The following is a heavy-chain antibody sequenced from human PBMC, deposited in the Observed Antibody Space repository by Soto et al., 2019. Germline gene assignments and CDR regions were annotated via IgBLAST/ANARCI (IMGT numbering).Heavy chain of an antibody. D-gene: IGHD3-3*01. Sequence: PSETLSLTCTGSGDSISAYSWSWVRQPPGKVLEWIGNIHYNGNTKYNPSLKSRVSMSVDTSKNQFSLKLSSVTAADTAVYYCARLKDFWSGYRPTGMDVWGQGTTVT. V-gene: IGHV4-59*08. CDR2: IHYNGNT. CDR3: ARLKDFWSGYRPTGMDV. CDR1: GDSISAYS. J-gene: IGHJ6*02.